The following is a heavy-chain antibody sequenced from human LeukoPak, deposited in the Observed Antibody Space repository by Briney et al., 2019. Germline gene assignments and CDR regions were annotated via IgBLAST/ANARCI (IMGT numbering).Heavy chain of an antibody. CDR3: ARGKGEPGYFDY. CDR2: ISSSSSYI. J-gene: IGHJ4*02. V-gene: IGHV3-21*01. Sequence: GGSLRLSCAPSGFTFSSYSTNWVRQAPGKGLEWVSSISSSSSYIYYADSVKGRFTISRDNAKNSLYLQMNSLRAEDTAVYYCARGKGEPGYFDYWGQGTLVTVSS. CDR1: GFTFSSYS. D-gene: IGHD1-14*01.